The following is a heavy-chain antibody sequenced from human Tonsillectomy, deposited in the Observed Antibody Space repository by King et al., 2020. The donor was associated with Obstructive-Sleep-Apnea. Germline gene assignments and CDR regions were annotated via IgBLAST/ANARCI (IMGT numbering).Heavy chain of an antibody. CDR3: ARGPPYTSGSWPNWFDP. V-gene: IGHV1-2*04. D-gene: IGHD6-13*01. CDR2: INPNSGGT. CDR1: GYTFTGNY. Sequence: QLVQSGAEVKKPGASVKVSCKASGYTFTGNYMHWVRQAPGQGLEWMGWINPNSGGTKYAQKFQGCVTMTRDTSISTAYMELSRLRSDDPAVSYCARGPPYTSGSWPNWFDPWGQGTQVTVSS. J-gene: IGHJ5*02.